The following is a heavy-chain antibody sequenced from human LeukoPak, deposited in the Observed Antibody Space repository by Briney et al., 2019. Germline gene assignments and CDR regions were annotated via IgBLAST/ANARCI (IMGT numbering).Heavy chain of an antibody. Sequence: PGGSLRLSCAASGFTFSSYSMNWVRQAPGKGLEWVSSISSSSSYIYYADSVKGRFTISRDNAKNSLYLQMNSLIAEDTAVYYCARDRSPITRDAFDIWGQGAMVTVSS. V-gene: IGHV3-21*01. D-gene: IGHD3-16*01. CDR3: ARDRSPITRDAFDI. CDR2: ISSSSSYI. CDR1: GFTFSSYS. J-gene: IGHJ3*02.